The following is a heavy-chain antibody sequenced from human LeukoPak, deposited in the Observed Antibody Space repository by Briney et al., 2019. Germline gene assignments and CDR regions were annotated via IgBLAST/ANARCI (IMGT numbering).Heavy chain of an antibody. V-gene: IGHV4-34*01. CDR1: GGSFSGYY. Sequence: SETLSLTCAVYGGSFSGYYWSWIRQPPGKGLEWIGEINHSGSTNYNPSLKSRVTISVDTSKNQFSLKLSSVTAADTAVYYCARGKTSQNIVTRKTYNWFDPWGQGTLVTVSS. CDR2: INHSGST. CDR3: ARGKTSQNIVTRKTYNWFDP. D-gene: IGHD2/OR15-2a*01. J-gene: IGHJ5*02.